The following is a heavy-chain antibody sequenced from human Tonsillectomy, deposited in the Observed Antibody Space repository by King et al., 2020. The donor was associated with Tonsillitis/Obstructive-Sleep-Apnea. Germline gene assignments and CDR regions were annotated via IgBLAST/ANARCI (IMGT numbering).Heavy chain of an antibody. CDR1: GYSFTAYW. D-gene: IGHD2-2*01. Sequence: VQLVESGAEVKKPGESLKISCKGSGYSFTAYWIAWVRQMPGKGLEWMGIIYPGDSDTIYSPSFQGHVTISADRSISTAYLQLITLKASDTAVYYCARLGYCSSTSCPNWFDPWGQGTLVTVSS. J-gene: IGHJ5*02. CDR2: IYPGDSDT. CDR3: ARLGYCSSTSCPNWFDP. V-gene: IGHV5-51*01.